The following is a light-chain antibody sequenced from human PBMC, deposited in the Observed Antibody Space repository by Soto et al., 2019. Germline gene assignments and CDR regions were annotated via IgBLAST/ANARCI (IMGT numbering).Light chain of an antibody. Sequence: QSALTRPPSASGSPGQSVAISCTGTSSDVGGYNYVSWYQQHPGKAPKLMIYEVNKRPSGVPDRFSGSKSGNTASLTVSGLQAEDEADYYCSSYAGSSNVFGTGTKLTVL. CDR1: SSDVGGYNY. J-gene: IGLJ1*01. CDR2: EVN. V-gene: IGLV2-8*01. CDR3: SSYAGSSNV.